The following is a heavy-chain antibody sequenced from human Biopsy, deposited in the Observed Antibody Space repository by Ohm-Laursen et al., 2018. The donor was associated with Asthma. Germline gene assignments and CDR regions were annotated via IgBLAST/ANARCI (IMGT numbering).Heavy chain of an antibody. J-gene: IGHJ4*02. D-gene: IGHD2-15*01. V-gene: IGHV3-30*03. CDR1: GFTFDDYA. Sequence: SLRLSCSASGFTFDDYAMNWVRQAPGKGLEWVAVISYDGSITHYADSVKGRFTISRDSSKNTVYLDISSLRIEDTAVFYCGIVVAANPFQGDCWGQGTLVTVSS. CDR2: ISYDGSIT. CDR3: GIVVAANPFQGDC.